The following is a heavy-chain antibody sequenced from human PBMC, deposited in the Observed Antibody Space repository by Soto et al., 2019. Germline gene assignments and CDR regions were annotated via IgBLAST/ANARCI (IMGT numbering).Heavy chain of an antibody. J-gene: IGHJ4*02. Sequence: LSLTCTVSGGSISSSSYYWGWIRQPPGKGLEWIGSIYYSGSTYYNPSLKSRVTISVDTSKNQFSLKLSSVTAADTAVYYCAGTLSTYYYDSSGYYPFDYWGQGTLVTVSS. CDR2: IYYSGST. D-gene: IGHD3-22*01. CDR3: AGTLSTYYYDSSGYYPFDY. CDR1: GGSISSSSYY. V-gene: IGHV4-39*01.